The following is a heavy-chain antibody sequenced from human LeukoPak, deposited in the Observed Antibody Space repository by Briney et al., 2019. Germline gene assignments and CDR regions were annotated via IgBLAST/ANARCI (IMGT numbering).Heavy chain of an antibody. CDR3: AELGITMIGGV. CDR2: ISRSGSTI. J-gene: IGHJ6*04. V-gene: IGHV3-48*03. D-gene: IGHD3-10*02. CDR1: GFTFSSYE. Sequence: GGSLRLSCAASGFTFSSYEMNWVRQAPGKGLEWVSYISRSGSTIYYADSVKGRVTNYRDNAKNSLYLQMNSRRAEETAVYYCAELGITMIGGVWGKETTVTISS.